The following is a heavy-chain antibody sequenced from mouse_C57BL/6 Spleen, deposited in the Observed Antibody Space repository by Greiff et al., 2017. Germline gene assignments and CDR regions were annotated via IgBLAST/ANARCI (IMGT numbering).Heavy chain of an antibody. CDR3: APYYGLDY. Sequence: EVQLQQSGPELVKPGASVKISCKASGYTFTDYYMNWVKQSHGKSLEWIGDINPNNGGTSYNQKFKGKATLTVDKASSTAYMELRSLTSEDSAVYYCAPYYGLDYWGQGTTLTVSS. CDR2: INPNNGGT. CDR1: GYTFTDYY. J-gene: IGHJ2*01. D-gene: IGHD1-1*01. V-gene: IGHV1-26*01.